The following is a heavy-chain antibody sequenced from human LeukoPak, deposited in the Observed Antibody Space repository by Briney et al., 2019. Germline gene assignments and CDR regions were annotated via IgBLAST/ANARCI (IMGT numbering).Heavy chain of an antibody. D-gene: IGHD1-1*01. V-gene: IGHV1-69*13. Sequence: SVKVSCKVSGGTFSSYPITWVRQAPGQGLEWMGGIIPIIDTASFAHTFQGRVTLTADESTSTAYMELSSLRSEDTAVYYCARTRTRGDYYYYYMDVWGKGTTVTVSS. CDR3: ARTRTRGDYYYYYMDV. CDR1: GGTFSSYP. CDR2: IIPIIDTA. J-gene: IGHJ6*03.